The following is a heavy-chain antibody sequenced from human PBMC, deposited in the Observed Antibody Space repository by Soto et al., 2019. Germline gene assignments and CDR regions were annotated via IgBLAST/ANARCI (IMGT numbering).Heavy chain of an antibody. CDR3: AKGKGVGATPDGANC. V-gene: IGHV3-23*01. Sequence: EMQVLESGGGLVQPGGSLRLSCAASGFTFSSYGLNWVRQAPGKGLEWVSGIRSDGDTTYNADSVKGRFTVSRDTSKNTVDLQMNSLRAEDTAVYYCAKGKGVGATPDGANCWGQGTLVTVSS. CDR1: GFTFSSYG. CDR2: IRSDGDTT. D-gene: IGHD1-26*01. J-gene: IGHJ4*02.